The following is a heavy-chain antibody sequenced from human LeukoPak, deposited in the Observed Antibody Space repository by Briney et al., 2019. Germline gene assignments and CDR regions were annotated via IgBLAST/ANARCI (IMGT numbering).Heavy chain of an antibody. Sequence: GGSLRLSCAASGFTFSSYAMHWVRQAPGKGLEWVAVISYDGSNKYYADSVKGRFTISRDNSKNTLYLQMNSLRAEDTAVYYCARDPELLRYYDFWSGYYNWFDPWGQGTLVTVSS. J-gene: IGHJ5*02. CDR3: ARDPELLRYYDFWSGYYNWFDP. D-gene: IGHD3-3*01. CDR2: ISYDGSNK. CDR1: GFTFSSYA. V-gene: IGHV3-30*04.